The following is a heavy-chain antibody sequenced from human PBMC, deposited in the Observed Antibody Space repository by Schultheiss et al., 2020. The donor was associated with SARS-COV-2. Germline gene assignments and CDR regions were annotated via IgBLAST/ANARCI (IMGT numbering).Heavy chain of an antibody. CDR2: IYYSGST. Sequence: SETLSLTCTVSGGSISSGGYYWSWIRQHPGKGLEWIGYIYYSGSTNYNPSLKSRVTISVDTSKNQFSLKLSSVTAADTAVYYCARGPYCSGGSCYGHAPGGYWGQGTLVTVSS. V-gene: IGHV4-31*03. CDR1: GGSISSGGYY. CDR3: ARGPYCSGGSCYGHAPGGY. D-gene: IGHD2-15*01. J-gene: IGHJ4*02.